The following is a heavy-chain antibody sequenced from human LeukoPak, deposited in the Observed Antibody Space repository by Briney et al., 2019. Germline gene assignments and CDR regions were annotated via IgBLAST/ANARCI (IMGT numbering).Heavy chain of an antibody. D-gene: IGHD1-7*01. J-gene: IGHJ3*02. CDR3: ARGPVGGTTYNDGDAFDI. CDR1: GGSFSSYS. CDR2: IYTSGSI. V-gene: IGHV4-4*07. Sequence: PSETLSLTCTVSGGSFSSYSWSWIRQPAGKRLEWIGRIYTSGSINYNPSLKSRVTMSVDTSKNQLSLNLSSVTAADTAVYYCARGPVGGTTYNDGDAFDIWGQGTMVTVSS.